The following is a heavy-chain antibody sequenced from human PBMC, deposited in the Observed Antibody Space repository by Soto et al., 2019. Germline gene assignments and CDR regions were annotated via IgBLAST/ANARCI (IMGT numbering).Heavy chain of an antibody. CDR1: GGTFSSYA. V-gene: IGHV1-69*13. Sequence: GASVKVSCKASGGTFSSYAISWVRQAPGQGLEWMGGIIPIFGTANYAQKFQGRVTITADESTSTAYMELSSLRSEDTAVYYCARDPRVVVPAAKSPHYYYYGMDVWGQGTTVTVSS. D-gene: IGHD2-2*01. CDR2: IIPIFGTA. CDR3: ARDPRVVVPAAKSPHYYYYGMDV. J-gene: IGHJ6*02.